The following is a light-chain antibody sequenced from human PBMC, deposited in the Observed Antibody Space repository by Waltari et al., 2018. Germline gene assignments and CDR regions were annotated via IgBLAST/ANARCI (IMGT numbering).Light chain of an antibody. CDR2: EVN. Sequence: QSALTQPASVAGSPGQSITSACTGTSSDVGGYNYVSWYQQHPGKAPKLMIYEVNNRPSGVSDRFSGSKSGNTASLTISGLQAEDEADYYCTSYTSSITYVFGTGTKVTVL. CDR1: SSDVGGYNY. V-gene: IGLV2-14*01. J-gene: IGLJ1*01. CDR3: TSYTSSITYV.